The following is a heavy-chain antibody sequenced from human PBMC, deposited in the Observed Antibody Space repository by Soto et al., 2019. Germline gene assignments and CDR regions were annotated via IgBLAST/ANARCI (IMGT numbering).Heavy chain of an antibody. CDR2: ISYDGSNK. J-gene: IGHJ6*02. Sequence: LGGSLRLSCAASGFTFSSYAMHWVRQAPGKGLEWVAVISYDGSNKYYADSVKGRFTISRDNSKNTLYLQMNSLRAEDTAVYYCARPLESGRGSQVWVYYYYGMDVWGQGTTVNV. V-gene: IGHV3-30-3*01. D-gene: IGHD6-25*01. CDR3: ARPLESGRGSQVWVYYYYGMDV. CDR1: GFTFSSYA.